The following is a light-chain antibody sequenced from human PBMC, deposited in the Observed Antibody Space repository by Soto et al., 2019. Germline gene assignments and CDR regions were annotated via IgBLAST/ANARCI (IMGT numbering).Light chain of an antibody. J-gene: IGKJ3*01. CDR2: GAS. V-gene: IGKV3-20*01. Sequence: EIVLTQSPGTLSLSPGERATLSCRASQRVSSSYLAWYQQKPGQAPRLLIYGASSRATGIPDRFSGSGSGTDFTLTISRLEPEDFAVSYCQQYGRSPIFTFGPGTKVDIK. CDR1: QRVSSSY. CDR3: QQYGRSPIFT.